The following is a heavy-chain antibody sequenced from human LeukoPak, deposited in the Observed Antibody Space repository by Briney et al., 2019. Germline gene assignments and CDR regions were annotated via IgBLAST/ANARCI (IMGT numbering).Heavy chain of an antibody. J-gene: IGHJ4*02. CDR1: GGTFSSYA. V-gene: IGHV1-69*13. Sequence: ASVKVSCKASGGTFSSYAISWVRQAPGQGLGWMGGIIPIFGTANYAQKFQGRVTITADESTSTAYMELSSLRSEDTAVYYCARFDGYNSNYWGQGTLVTVSS. CDR2: IIPIFGTA. CDR3: ARFDGYNSNY. D-gene: IGHD5-24*01.